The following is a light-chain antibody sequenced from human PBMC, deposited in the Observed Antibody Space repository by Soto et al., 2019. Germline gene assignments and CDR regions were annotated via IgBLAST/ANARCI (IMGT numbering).Light chain of an antibody. CDR1: QGIRGD. Sequence: AIQMSQSPSSLSASLGDRVTITFRASQGIRGDLGWYQQKPGKAPKLLISATSTLQSGVPSRFSGRGSGTNFTLTISSLQPEDIATYYCQQYENLPTFGQGTRLEIK. CDR3: QQYENLPT. V-gene: IGKV1-6*01. CDR2: ATS. J-gene: IGKJ5*01.